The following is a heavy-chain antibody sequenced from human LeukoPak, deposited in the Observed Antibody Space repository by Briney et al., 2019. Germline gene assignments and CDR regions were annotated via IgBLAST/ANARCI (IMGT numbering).Heavy chain of an antibody. CDR3: AKILGSGVWYGFDI. Sequence: SETLSLTCTVSGGPIGGYYWSWIRQPPGKGLEWIGYIYTTGRTNYNPSLKSRVTISVDTSKNQFSLKLNSVTAADTAVYYCAKILGSGVWYGFDIWGQGTMVTVSS. D-gene: IGHD2-21*01. CDR2: IYTTGRT. J-gene: IGHJ3*02. V-gene: IGHV4-4*09. CDR1: GGPIGGYY.